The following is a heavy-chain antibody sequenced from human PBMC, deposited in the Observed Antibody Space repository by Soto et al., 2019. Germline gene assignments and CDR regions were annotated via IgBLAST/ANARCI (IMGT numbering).Heavy chain of an antibody. D-gene: IGHD6-19*01. V-gene: IGHV3-53*01. J-gene: IGHJ4*02. CDR2: IYSGGST. CDR1: GFTVSSNY. Sequence: GGSLRLSCAASGFTVSSNYMSWVRQAPGKGLEWVSVIYSGGSTYYADSVKGRFTISRDNSKNTLYLQMNSLRAEDTAVYYCASRTLAFGYSSGWYGGGKIDYWGQGTLVTVSS. CDR3: ASRTLAFGYSSGWYGGGKIDY.